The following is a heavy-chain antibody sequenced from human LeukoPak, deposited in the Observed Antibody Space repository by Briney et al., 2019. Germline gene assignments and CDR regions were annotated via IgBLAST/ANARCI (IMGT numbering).Heavy chain of an antibody. D-gene: IGHD2-2*01. CDR3: ARESRRSYCNEY. CDR2: IYYSGNT. V-gene: IGHV4-59*12. J-gene: IGHJ4*02. CDR1: GGSISNKY. Sequence: SETLSLTCTVSGGSISNKYWSWIRQPPGKGLEWIGYIYYSGNTNYNPSLKSRVTILADTSKNQFSLKLSSVTAADTAEYFCARESRRSYCNEYWGQGTLVTVSS.